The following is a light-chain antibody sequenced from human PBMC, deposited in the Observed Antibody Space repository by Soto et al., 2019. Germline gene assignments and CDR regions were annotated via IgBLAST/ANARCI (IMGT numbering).Light chain of an antibody. CDR2: EVS. Sequence: QSVLTQPASVSGSPGQSITISCTGTSSDVGGYNYVSWYQQHPGKAPKLMIYEVSNRPSGVSNRFSGSKSGNTASLTISGLQAEDEADYYCSSFVGSNIVVFGSGTKVTVL. CDR3: SSFVGSNIVV. CDR1: SSDVGGYNY. V-gene: IGLV2-14*01. J-gene: IGLJ1*01.